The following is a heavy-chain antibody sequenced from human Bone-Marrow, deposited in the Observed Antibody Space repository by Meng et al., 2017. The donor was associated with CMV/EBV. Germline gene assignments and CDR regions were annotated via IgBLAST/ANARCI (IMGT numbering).Heavy chain of an antibody. J-gene: IGHJ4*02. D-gene: IGHD2-2*01. V-gene: IGHV1-18*01. CDR3: ARTSRTAFPGVLPAVPEGVDY. CDR2: MSAYNVNT. CDR1: GYTFTNYG. Sequence: ASVKVSRKATGYTFTNYGIMWVRQAPGQGLEWMGWMSAYNVNTNYAQRVQGRVTMTTDTSTTTAYMELRSLRSDDTAVYYCARTSRTAFPGVLPAVPEGVDYWGQGTLVTVSS.